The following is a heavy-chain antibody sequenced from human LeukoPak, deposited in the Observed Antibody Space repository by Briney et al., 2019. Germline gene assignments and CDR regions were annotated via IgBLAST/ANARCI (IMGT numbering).Heavy chain of an antibody. CDR1: GYTFTSYY. Sequence: ASVKVSCKASGYTFTSYYMHWVRQAPGQGLEWMGIINPSGGSTSYAQKFQGRVTMTRDTSISTAYMELSRLRSDDTAVYYCASPGSGYDFGFDYWGQGTLVTVSS. CDR3: ASPGSGYDFGFDY. J-gene: IGHJ4*02. CDR2: INPSGGST. V-gene: IGHV1-46*01. D-gene: IGHD5-12*01.